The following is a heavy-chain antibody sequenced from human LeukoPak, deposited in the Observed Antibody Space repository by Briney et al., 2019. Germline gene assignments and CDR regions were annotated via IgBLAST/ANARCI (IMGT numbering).Heavy chain of an antibody. D-gene: IGHD2-15*01. V-gene: IGHV4-4*07. CDR3: ARGSDSWHYLDH. CDR2: IYTSGII. J-gene: IGHJ4*02. CDR1: GGSTTSYY. Sequence: TSETLSLTCTFSGGSTTSYYWVWIRQPAGKGLEWTGRIYTSGIIYYKPSLKSRVTMSIDTSKNQFSLKLSSVTAADTAVYYCARGSDSWHYLDHWGQGTLVTVSS.